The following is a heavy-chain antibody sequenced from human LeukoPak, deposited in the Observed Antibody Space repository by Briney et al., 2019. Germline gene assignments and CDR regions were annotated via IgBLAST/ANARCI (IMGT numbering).Heavy chain of an antibody. V-gene: IGHV4-30-4*08. D-gene: IGHD6-19*01. CDR3: ARSDSGWHAFDI. CDR2: IYYSGST. J-gene: IGHJ3*02. Sequence: PSETLSLTCTVSGGSISSGDYYWSWIRQPPGKGLEWIGYIYYSGSTYYNPSLKSRVTISVDTSKNQFSLKLSSVTAADTAVYYCARSDSGWHAFDIWGQGTMVTVSS. CDR1: GGSISSGDYY.